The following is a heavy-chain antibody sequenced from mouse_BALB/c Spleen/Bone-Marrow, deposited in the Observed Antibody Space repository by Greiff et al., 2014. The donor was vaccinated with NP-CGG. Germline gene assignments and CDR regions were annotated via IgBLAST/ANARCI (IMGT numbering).Heavy chain of an antibody. CDR3: ARYYYAMDY. CDR2: IYPGDGDT. V-gene: IGHV1-87*01. J-gene: IGHJ4*01. Sequence: SGAELARPGASVKLSCKASGYTFTSYWKQWVKQRPGQGLEWIGAIYPGDGDTRYTQKFKGKATLTADKSSSTAYMQLSSLASEDSAVYYCARYYYAMDYWGQGTSVTVSS. CDR1: GYTFTSYW.